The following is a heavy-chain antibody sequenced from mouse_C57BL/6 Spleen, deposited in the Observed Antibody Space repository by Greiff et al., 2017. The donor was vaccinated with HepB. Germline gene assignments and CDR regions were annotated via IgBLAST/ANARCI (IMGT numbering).Heavy chain of an antibody. CDR2: IDPEDGDT. CDR1: GFNIKDYY. CDR3: TTGLRTVYYFDY. V-gene: IGHV14-1*01. J-gene: IGHJ2*01. D-gene: IGHD2-4*01. Sequence: VQLQQSGAELVRPGASVKLSCTASGFNIKDYYMHWVKQRPEQGLEWIGRIDPEDGDTEYAPKFPGKATMTADTSSNTAYLQLSSLTSEDTAVYYCTTGLRTVYYFDYWGQGTTLTVSS.